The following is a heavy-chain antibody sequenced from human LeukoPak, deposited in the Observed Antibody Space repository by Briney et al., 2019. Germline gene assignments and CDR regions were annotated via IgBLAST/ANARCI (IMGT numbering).Heavy chain of an antibody. D-gene: IGHD6-13*01. V-gene: IGHV4-39*01. Sequence: SETLSLTCTVSGGSIVSYYWDWIRQPPGKGLEWIGTIFYSGTTSYSPSLKSRVTISVDTSRNQFSLKLNSVTAADTAIYYCARRRIAAIDYWGQGTLVTVSS. J-gene: IGHJ4*02. CDR2: IFYSGTT. CDR3: ARRRIAAIDY. CDR1: GGSIVSYY.